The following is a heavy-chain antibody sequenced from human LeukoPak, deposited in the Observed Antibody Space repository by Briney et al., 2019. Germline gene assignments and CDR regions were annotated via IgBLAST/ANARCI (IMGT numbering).Heavy chain of an antibody. CDR3: ARDIGLEAFDI. Sequence: GGSLRLSCAASGFTFSSYWMSWVRQAPGKGLEWVANIKQDGSEKYYVDSVKGRFTISRDNAKNSLYLQMNSLRAEGTAVYYCARDIGLEAFDIWGQGTMVTVSS. D-gene: IGHD1-1*01. V-gene: IGHV3-7*03. CDR1: GFTFSSYW. J-gene: IGHJ3*02. CDR2: IKQDGSEK.